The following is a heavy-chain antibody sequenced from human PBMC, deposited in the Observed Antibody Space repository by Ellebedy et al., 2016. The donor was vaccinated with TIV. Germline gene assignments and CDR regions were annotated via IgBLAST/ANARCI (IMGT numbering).Heavy chain of an antibody. V-gene: IGHV4-39*01. Sequence: SETLSLTCTVSGDSISRSSYYWGWIRQPPGKGLEWIGSIYYTGSTDYNPSLKSRVAISADTSKNQFSLRLSAVTAADTAVYYCERWFGELLYVRWFDPWGQGTLVTVSS. CDR2: IYYTGST. CDR3: ERWFGELLYVRWFDP. D-gene: IGHD3-10*01. CDR1: GDSISRSSYY. J-gene: IGHJ5*02.